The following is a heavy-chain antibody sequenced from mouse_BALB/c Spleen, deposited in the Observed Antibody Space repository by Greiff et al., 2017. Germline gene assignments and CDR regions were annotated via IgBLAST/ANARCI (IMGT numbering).Heavy chain of an antibody. Sequence: DVKLQESGPGLVKPSQSLSLTCTVSGYSITSDYAWYWIRQFPGNKLGWMGYISYSGSTSYNPSLKSRISITRDTSKNQFFLQLNSVTTEDTATYYCARSSPVYAMDYWGQGTSVTVSS. CDR1: GYSITSDYA. J-gene: IGHJ4*01. V-gene: IGHV3-2*02. CDR2: ISYSGST. CDR3: ARSSPVYAMDY.